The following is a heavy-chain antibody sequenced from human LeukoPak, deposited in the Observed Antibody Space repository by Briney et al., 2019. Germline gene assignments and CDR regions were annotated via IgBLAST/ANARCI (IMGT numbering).Heavy chain of an antibody. CDR1: GFTFSSYS. D-gene: IGHD1-14*01. J-gene: IGHJ3*02. CDR2: ISSSSSTI. Sequence: PGGSLRLSCTASGFTFSSYSMNWVRQAPGKGLEWVSYISSSSSTIYYADSVKGRFTISRDNAKNSLYLQMNSLRDEDTAVYYCAREPMGPDDAFDIWGQGTMVTVSS. CDR3: AREPMGPDDAFDI. V-gene: IGHV3-48*02.